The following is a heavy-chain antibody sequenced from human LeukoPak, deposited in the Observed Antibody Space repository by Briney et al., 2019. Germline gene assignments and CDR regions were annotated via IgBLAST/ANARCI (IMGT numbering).Heavy chain of an antibody. V-gene: IGHV3-11*01. CDR3: ARDGGSGNYYYYYMDV. CDR1: RFTFSAYY. J-gene: IGHJ6*03. D-gene: IGHD3-16*01. Sequence: SLRPSCAASRFTFSAYYMSWIRQAPGNRLQWVSYIGSSGSTIYYAASVKGRFTMSRDNAKNPLYRQMSSLRAEATALYHCARDGGSGNYYYYYMDVWGKGNTVSVSS. CDR2: IGSSGSTI.